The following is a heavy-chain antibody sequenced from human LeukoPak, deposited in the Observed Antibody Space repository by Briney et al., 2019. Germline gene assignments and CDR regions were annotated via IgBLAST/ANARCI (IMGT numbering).Heavy chain of an antibody. CDR2: INPNSGGT. CDR3: ASIYDSSGLYFDY. CDR1: GYTFTGYY. J-gene: IGHJ4*02. D-gene: IGHD3-22*01. Sequence: ASVKVSCKASGYTFTGYYMHWVRQAPGQGLEWMGWINPNSGGTKYAQKFQGRVTMTRDTSTSTVYMELSSLRSEDTAVYYCASIYDSSGLYFDYWGQGTLVTVSS. V-gene: IGHV1-2*02.